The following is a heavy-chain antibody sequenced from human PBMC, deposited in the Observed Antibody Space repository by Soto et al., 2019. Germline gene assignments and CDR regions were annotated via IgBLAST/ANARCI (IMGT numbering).Heavy chain of an antibody. CDR3: ARDVSYDFWSGFKL. Sequence: ASVKVSCKASGYTFTSYGISWVRQAPGQGLEWMGWISAYNGNTNYAQKLQGRVTMTTDTSTSTAYMELRSLRSDDTAVYYCARDVSYDFWSGFKLWGQGTLVTVSS. D-gene: IGHD3-3*01. V-gene: IGHV1-18*01. J-gene: IGHJ4*02. CDR1: GYTFTSYG. CDR2: ISAYNGNT.